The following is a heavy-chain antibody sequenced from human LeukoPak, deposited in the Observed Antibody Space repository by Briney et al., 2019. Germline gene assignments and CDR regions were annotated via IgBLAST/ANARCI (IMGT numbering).Heavy chain of an antibody. CDR1: GFTFSTYA. CDR2: IWYDGSNK. D-gene: IGHD3-22*01. Sequence: PGGSLRLSCAASGFTFSTYAMSWVRQAPGKGLEWVAVIWYDGSNKYYADSVKGRFTISRDNSKNTLYLQMNSLRAEDTAVYYCARVGYDSSGYPLGYWGQGTLVTVSS. J-gene: IGHJ4*02. CDR3: ARVGYDSSGYPLGY. V-gene: IGHV3-33*08.